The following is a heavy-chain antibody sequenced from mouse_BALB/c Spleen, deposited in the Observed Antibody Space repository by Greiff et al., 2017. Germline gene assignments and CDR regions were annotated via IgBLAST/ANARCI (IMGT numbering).Heavy chain of an antibody. CDR2: IWSGGST. D-gene: IGHD2-3*01. CDR1: GFSLTSYG. CDR3: ARCDGYPGYFDY. Sequence: QVQLQQSGPGLVQPSQSLSITCTVSGFSLTSYGVHWVRQSPGKGLEWLGVIWSGGSTDYNAAFISRLSISKDNSKSQVFFKMNSLQANDTAIYYCARCDGYPGYFDYWGQGTTLTVSS. J-gene: IGHJ2*01. V-gene: IGHV2-2*02.